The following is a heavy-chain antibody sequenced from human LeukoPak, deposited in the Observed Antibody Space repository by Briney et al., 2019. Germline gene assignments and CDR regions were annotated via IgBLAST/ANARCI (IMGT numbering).Heavy chain of an antibody. V-gene: IGHV4-4*07. CDR3: ARDGSPPGDYGGMTYYYYGMDV. Sequence: PSETLSLTCTVSGGSISSYYWSWIRQPAGKGLEWIGRIYTNGSTNYNPSLKSRVTMSVDTSKNQFSLKLSSVTAADTAVYYCARDGSPPGDYGGMTYYYYGMDVWGQGTTVTVSS. CDR1: GGSISSYY. D-gene: IGHD4-23*01. J-gene: IGHJ6*02. CDR2: IYTNGST.